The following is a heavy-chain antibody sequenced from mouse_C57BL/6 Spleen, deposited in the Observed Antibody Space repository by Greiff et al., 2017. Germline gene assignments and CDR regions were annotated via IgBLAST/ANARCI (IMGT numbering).Heavy chain of an antibody. V-gene: IGHV1-85*01. CDR3: ARDRRYYGSLYYFDY. D-gene: IGHD1-1*01. J-gene: IGHJ2*01. CDR2: IYPRDGST. CDR1: GYTFTSYD. Sequence: QVQLKQSGPELVKPGASVKLSCKASGYTFTSYDINWVKQRPGQGLEWIGWIYPRDGSTNYNEKFKGKATLTVVPSSSTAYMELHSLTSEYSAVYFCARDRRYYGSLYYFDYWGQGTTLTVSS.